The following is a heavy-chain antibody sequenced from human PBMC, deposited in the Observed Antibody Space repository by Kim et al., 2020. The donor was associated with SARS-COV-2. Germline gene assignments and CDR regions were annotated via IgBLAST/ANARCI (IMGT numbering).Heavy chain of an antibody. D-gene: IGHD4-17*01. CDR2: IYYSGST. CDR1: GGSISSSSYY. J-gene: IGHJ3*02. CDR3: ARHDYGDYVWIYDAFDI. Sequence: SETLSLTCTVSGGSISSSSYYWGWIRQPPGKGLEWIGSIYYSGSTYYNPSLKSRVTISVDTSKNQFSLKLSSVTAADTAVYYCARHDYGDYVWIYDAFDIWGQGTMVTVSS. V-gene: IGHV4-39*01.